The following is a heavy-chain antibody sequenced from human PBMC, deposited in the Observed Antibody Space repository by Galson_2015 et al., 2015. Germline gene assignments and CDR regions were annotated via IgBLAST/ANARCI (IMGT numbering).Heavy chain of an antibody. Sequence: SLRLSCAASGFTFSSYAMNWVRQPPGKGLEWVSGISGSGGTTYYADSVKGRFTISRDNSKNTLYLQMNRLRAEDPAVYYCAKDGAIGYVTQKGWYFYLWGRGTLVTVSS. D-gene: IGHD4/OR15-4a*01. CDR2: ISGSGGTT. V-gene: IGHV3-23*01. J-gene: IGHJ2*01. CDR1: GFTFSSYA. CDR3: AKDGAIGYVTQKGWYFYL.